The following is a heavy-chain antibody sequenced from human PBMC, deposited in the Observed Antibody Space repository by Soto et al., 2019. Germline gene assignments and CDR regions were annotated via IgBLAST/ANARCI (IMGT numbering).Heavy chain of an antibody. Sequence: QVQLVQSGAEVKKPGASEKVSCKASGYTFTNYDINWVRQATGQGLEWMGWMTPNSGNTGFAQKFQGRVTMTRTTSISTAYMALTSLRSEDTAVYYCTRENGDFDDWGQGSQVTVSS. J-gene: IGHJ4*02. CDR2: MTPNSGNT. V-gene: IGHV1-8*01. D-gene: IGHD4-17*01. CDR1: GYTFTNYD. CDR3: TRENGDFDD.